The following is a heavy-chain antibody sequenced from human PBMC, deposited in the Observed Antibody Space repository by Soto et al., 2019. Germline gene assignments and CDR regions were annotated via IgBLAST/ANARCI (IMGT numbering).Heavy chain of an antibody. J-gene: IGHJ6*02. V-gene: IGHV4-34*01. D-gene: IGHD2-15*01. Sequence: PSETLSLTCAVYGGSFSGYYWSWIRQPPGKGLEWIGEINHSGSTNYNPSLKSRVTISVDTSKNQFSLKLSPVTAADTAVYYCARVRTVVAATPSYYYYYGMDVWGQGTTVTVSS. CDR3: ARVRTVVAATPSYYYYYGMDV. CDR1: GGSFSGYY. CDR2: INHSGST.